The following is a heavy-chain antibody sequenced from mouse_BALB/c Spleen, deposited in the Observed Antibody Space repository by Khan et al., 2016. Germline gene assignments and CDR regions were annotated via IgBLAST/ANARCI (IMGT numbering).Heavy chain of an antibody. J-gene: IGHJ3*01. CDR3: AGEISYHTSRGFAY. CDR2: IDPENGHT. CDR1: GFNIKDYY. D-gene: IGHD2-12*01. Sequence: IQLVQSGAELVRPGALVKLSCKASGFNIKDYYLHWVKQRPEQGLEWVGWIDPENGHTIYDPKFQGKASMTADTSSNTAYLQLSSLTSEDTAVXYCAGEISYHTSRGFAYWGQGTLVTVSA. V-gene: IGHV14-1*02.